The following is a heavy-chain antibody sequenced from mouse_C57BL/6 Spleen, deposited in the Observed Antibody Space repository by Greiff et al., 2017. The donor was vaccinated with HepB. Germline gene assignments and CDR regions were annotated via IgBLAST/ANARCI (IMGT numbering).Heavy chain of an antibody. J-gene: IGHJ1*03. Sequence: QVQLQQPGAELVRPGSSVKLSCKASGYTFTSYWMHWVKQRPIQGLEWIGNIDPSDSETHYNQKFKDKATLTVDKSSSTAYMQLSSLTSEDSAVYYCARGWSNYGWYFDVWGTGTTVTVSS. CDR2: IDPSDSET. CDR3: ARGWSNYGWYFDV. CDR1: GYTFTSYW. V-gene: IGHV1-52*01. D-gene: IGHD2-5*01.